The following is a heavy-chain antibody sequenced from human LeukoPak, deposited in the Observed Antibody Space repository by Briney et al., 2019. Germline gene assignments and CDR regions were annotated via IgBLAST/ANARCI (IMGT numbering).Heavy chain of an antibody. CDR2: IYYSGST. CDR1: GGSISSGDYY. J-gene: IGHJ5*02. CDR3: ARVKKEYYYDSSGFLFHWFDP. Sequence: SETLSLTCTVSGGSISSGDYYWSWIRQPPGKGLEWIGYIYYSGSTYYNPSLKSRVTISVDTSKNQFSLKLSSVTAADTAVYYCARVKKEYYYDSSGFLFHWFDPWGQGTLVTVSS. D-gene: IGHD3-22*01. V-gene: IGHV4-30-4*01.